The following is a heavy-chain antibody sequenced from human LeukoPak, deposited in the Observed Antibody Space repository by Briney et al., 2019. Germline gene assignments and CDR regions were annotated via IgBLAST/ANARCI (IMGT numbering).Heavy chain of an antibody. D-gene: IGHD1-26*01. CDR1: GYTFTGYY. CDR3: AKRIVGGLGSDD. V-gene: IGHV1-2*02. Sequence: GASVKVSCKASGYTFTGYYMHWVRQAPGQGLEWMGWINPNGGATNYAQKFQGRVTMTRDTSINTAYMEPGGLRSDDTAIYYCAKRIVGGLGSDDWGQGTLVTVSS. J-gene: IGHJ4*02. CDR2: INPNGGAT.